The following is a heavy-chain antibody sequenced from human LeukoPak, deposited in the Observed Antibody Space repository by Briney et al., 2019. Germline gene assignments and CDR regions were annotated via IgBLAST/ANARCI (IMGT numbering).Heavy chain of an antibody. CDR2: IYHSGFS. CDR1: DYSINNGYY. J-gene: IGHJ6*02. V-gene: IGHV4-38-2*02. Sequence: PSETLSLTCTVSDYSINNGYYWGWIRQPPGKGLEWIGSIYHSGFSYSNPSLASRPTMSIDASKNEFSLKLTSVTAADTAIYYCLRDKAGSFYGSGAYHFNYNGMDVWGQGTAVTVSS. CDR3: LRDKAGSFYGSGAYHFNYNGMDV. D-gene: IGHD3-10*01.